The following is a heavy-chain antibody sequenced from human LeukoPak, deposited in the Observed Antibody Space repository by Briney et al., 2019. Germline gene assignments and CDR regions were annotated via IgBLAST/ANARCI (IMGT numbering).Heavy chain of an antibody. J-gene: IGHJ4*02. CDR2: ISGTGGST. Sequence: GGSLTLSCAVSGFTFSTYAMAWVRQAPGKGLQWVSLISGTGGSTYDADSVKGRFTISRDNSKNTLYLQMNSLRAEDTAVYYCARLQGAWRLYYESSSSYYFDSWGQGTLVTVSS. D-gene: IGHD3-22*01. V-gene: IGHV3-23*01. CDR3: ARLQGAWRLYYESSSSYYFDS. CDR1: GFTFSTYA.